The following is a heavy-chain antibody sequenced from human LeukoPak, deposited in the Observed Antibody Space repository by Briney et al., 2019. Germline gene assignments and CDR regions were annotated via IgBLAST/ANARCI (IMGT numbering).Heavy chain of an antibody. CDR1: GFTFSSYG. J-gene: IGHJ4*02. V-gene: IGHV3-30*03. CDR2: ISYDGSNK. Sequence: GGSLRLSCAASGFTFSSYGMHWVRQAPGKGLEWVAVISYDGSNKYYADSVKGRFTISRDNSKNTLYLQMNSLRAEDTAVYYCASEPFDYWGQGTLVTVSS. CDR3: ASEPFDY.